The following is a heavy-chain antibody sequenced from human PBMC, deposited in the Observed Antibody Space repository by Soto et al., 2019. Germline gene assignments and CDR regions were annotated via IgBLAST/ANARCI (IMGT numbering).Heavy chain of an antibody. D-gene: IGHD3-22*01. V-gene: IGHV1-69*01. CDR2: IIPVFGLV. J-gene: IGHJ6*04. CDR1: GGTPSNSA. Sequence: QVHLLLQSAAEVKKPGSSVKVSCKASGGTPSNSAISWVRQAPGQGLEWVGGIIPVFGLVKYAQKFQGGVTITADESTNTAYMELSSLRPEDTAVYYCAGCRIGVVRSRAYYGMDAWGKETTVTVSA. CDR3: AGCRIGVVRSRAYYGMDA.